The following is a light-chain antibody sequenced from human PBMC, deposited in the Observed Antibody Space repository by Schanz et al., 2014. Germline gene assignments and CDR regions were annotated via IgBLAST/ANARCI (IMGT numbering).Light chain of an antibody. J-gene: IGLJ2*01. CDR1: SSDVGGYNY. Sequence: QSVLTQPASVSGSPGQSITISCTGTSSDVGGYNYVSWYQQHPGKVPKLIIYEGSARASGLFNRFSGSRSGITASLTISGLQADDEADYYCSSHSLTSILVFGGGTKVTVL. V-gene: IGLV2-23*01. CDR3: SSHSLTSILV. CDR2: EGS.